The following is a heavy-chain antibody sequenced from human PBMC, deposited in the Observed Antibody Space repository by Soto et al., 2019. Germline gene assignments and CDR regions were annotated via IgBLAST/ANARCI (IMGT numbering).Heavy chain of an antibody. CDR1: GFTFSSYG. CDR2: ISYDGSNK. Sequence: QVQLVESGGGVVQPGRSLRLSCAASGFTFSSYGMHWVRQAPGKGLEWVAVISYDGSNKYYADSVKGRFTISRDNSKNTLSLQMNSLRAEDTAVYYCARGTPWGGEVEFDYWGQGTLVTVSS. D-gene: IGHD3-10*01. V-gene: IGHV3-30*03. J-gene: IGHJ4*02. CDR3: ARGTPWGGEVEFDY.